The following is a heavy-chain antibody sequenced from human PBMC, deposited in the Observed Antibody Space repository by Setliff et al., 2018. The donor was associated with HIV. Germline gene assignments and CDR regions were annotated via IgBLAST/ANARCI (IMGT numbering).Heavy chain of an antibody. CDR1: RFTFSNYW. J-gene: IGHJ4*02. CDR2: IKQDGSEK. CDR3: ARDPGSGWYVNRYLDY. Sequence: GGSLRLSCAASRFTFSNYWMSWVRQAPGKGLEWVANIKQDGSEKYYVDSVTGRFTISRANAKNSLYLQMNRLRAEDTAVYYCARDPGSGWYVNRYLDYWGQGTLVTVSS. V-gene: IGHV3-7*01. D-gene: IGHD6-19*01.